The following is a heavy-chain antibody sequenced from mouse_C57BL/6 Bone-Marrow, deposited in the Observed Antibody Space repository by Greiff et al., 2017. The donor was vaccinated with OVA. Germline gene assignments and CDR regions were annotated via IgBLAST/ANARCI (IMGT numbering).Heavy chain of an antibody. CDR1: GFNIKNTY. CDR2: IDPANGNT. Sequence: EVQRVESVAELVRPGASVKLSCTASGFNIKNTYMHWVKQRPEQGLEWIGRIDPANGNTKYAPKFQGKATITADTSSNTAYLQLSSLTSEDTANYYCARYYYYGSRRNAMDDWGQGTSVTVSS. J-gene: IGHJ4*01. D-gene: IGHD1-1*01. CDR3: ARYYYYGSRRNAMDD. V-gene: IGHV14-3*01.